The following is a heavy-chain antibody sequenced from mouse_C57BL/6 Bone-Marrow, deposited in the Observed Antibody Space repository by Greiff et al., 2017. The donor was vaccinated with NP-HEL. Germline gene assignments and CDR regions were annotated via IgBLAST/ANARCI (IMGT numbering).Heavy chain of an antibody. CDR2: ISSGGSYT. J-gene: IGHJ3*01. Sequence: EVKLVESGGDLVKPGGSLKLSCAASGFTFSSYGMSWVRQTPDKRLEWVATISSGGSYTYYPDSVKGRFTISRDNAKNTLYLQMSSLKSEDTAMYYCATRRVYDGYSRLFAYWGQGTLVTVSA. CDR3: ATRRVYDGYSRLFAY. D-gene: IGHD2-3*01. V-gene: IGHV5-6*01. CDR1: GFTFSSYG.